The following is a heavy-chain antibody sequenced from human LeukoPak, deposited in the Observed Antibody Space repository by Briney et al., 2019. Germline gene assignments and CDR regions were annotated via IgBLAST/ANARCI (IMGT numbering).Heavy chain of an antibody. CDR3: ARLDIVVVPAATKDYYYYYMDV. D-gene: IGHD2-2*03. CDR1: GGSISSYY. J-gene: IGHJ6*03. V-gene: IGHV4-59*01. Sequence: KPSETLSLTCTVSGGSISSYYWSWIRQPPGKGLEWLGYIYYSGSTNYDPSLKSRVTISVDTSKDQFSLKLSSVTAADTAVYYCARLDIVVVPAATKDYYYYYMDVWGKGTTVTVSS. CDR2: IYYSGST.